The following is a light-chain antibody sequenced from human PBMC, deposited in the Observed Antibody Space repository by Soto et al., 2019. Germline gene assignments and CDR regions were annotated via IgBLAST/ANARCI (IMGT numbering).Light chain of an antibody. CDR2: GAS. CDR3: QQYNSYPWT. V-gene: IGKV3-15*01. Sequence: EIVMTQSPATLSVSPGERATLSCRASQSVGSNLAWYQQKPGQAPRLLIYGASTRANGIPARFSGTGSGTEFTLTISSLQPDDFATYYCQQYNSYPWTFGQGTKVEIK. J-gene: IGKJ1*01. CDR1: QSVGSN.